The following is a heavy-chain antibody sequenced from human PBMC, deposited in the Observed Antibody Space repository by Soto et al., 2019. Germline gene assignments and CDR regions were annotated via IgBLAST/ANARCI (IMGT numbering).Heavy chain of an antibody. D-gene: IGHD3-3*01. CDR1: GGSISSSSYY. V-gene: IGHV4-39*01. CDR2: IYYSGST. CDR3: ASCLTDYDFWSGYSEPKYYFDY. Sequence: TSETLSLTCTVSGGSISSSSYYWGWIRQPPGKGLEWIGSIYYSGSTYYNPSLKSRVTISVDTSKNQFSLKLSSVTAADTAVYYCASCLTDYDFWSGYSEPKYYFDYWGQGTLVTVSS. J-gene: IGHJ4*02.